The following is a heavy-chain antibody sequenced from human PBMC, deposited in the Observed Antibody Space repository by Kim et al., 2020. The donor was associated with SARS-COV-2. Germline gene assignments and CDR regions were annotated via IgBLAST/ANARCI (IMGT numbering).Heavy chain of an antibody. V-gene: IGHV3-21*01. J-gene: IGHJ6*02. CDR3: ARDKEVGAYYYYGMDV. D-gene: IGHD1-26*01. Sequence: SVKGRFTITRDNAKNSLYLQMNGLRAEDTAVYYCARDKEVGAYYYYGMDVWGQGTTVTVSS.